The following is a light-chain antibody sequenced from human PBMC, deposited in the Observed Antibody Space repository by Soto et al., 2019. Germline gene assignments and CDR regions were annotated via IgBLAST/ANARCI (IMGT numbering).Light chain of an antibody. V-gene: IGLV2-14*01. Sequence: QSALTQPASVSGSLGQSITISCTETSSDVGGYNYVSWYQQHPGKAPKLMIYEVSNRPSGVSYRFSGSKSGTTASLTISGLLDEDEADYYCSSYTRSSALVFGAGTKVTVL. CDR1: SSDVGGYNY. CDR3: SSYTRSSALV. CDR2: EVS. J-gene: IGLJ1*01.